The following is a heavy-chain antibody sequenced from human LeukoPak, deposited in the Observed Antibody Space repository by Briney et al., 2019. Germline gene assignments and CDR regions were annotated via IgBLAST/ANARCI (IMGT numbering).Heavy chain of an antibody. CDR1: GFTFTMYW. V-gene: IGHV3-7*01. CDR2: IKQDGSEK. Sequence: GGSLRLSCAASGFTFTMYWMSWVRQAPGKGLEWVANIKQDGSEKNYVDSVNGRFTISRDNAKNSLYLQMNSLRAEDTAVYYCARDRDFWSRWGQGTLVTVSS. CDR3: ARDRDFWSR. D-gene: IGHD3-3*01. J-gene: IGHJ4*02.